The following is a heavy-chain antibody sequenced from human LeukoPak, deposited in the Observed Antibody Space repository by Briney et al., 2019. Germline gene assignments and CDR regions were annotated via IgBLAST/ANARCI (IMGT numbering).Heavy chain of an antibody. V-gene: IGHV5-51*01. CDR3: ARVRRQQQASAFDI. D-gene: IGHD6-13*01. Sequence: KGGESLKISCKGSGYSFTSYWIGWVRQMPGKGLEWMGIIYPGDSDTRYSPSFQGQVTISADKSISTAYLQWSSLEASDTAMYYCARVRRQQQASAFDIWGQGTMVTVSS. J-gene: IGHJ3*02. CDR2: IYPGDSDT. CDR1: GYSFTSYW.